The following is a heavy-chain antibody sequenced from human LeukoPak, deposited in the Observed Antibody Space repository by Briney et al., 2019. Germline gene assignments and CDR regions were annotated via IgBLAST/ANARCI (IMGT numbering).Heavy chain of an antibody. Sequence: PGGSLRLSCAASGFTFDDYAMHWVRQAPGKGLEWVSGISWNSGSIGYADSVKGRFTISRDNAKNSLYLQMNSLRAEDTALYYCAKDHRFMAGDPEGGYFDYWGRGALVTVSS. D-gene: IGHD6-19*01. V-gene: IGHV3-9*01. CDR2: ISWNSGSI. CDR3: AKDHRFMAGDPEGGYFDY. J-gene: IGHJ4*02. CDR1: GFTFDDYA.